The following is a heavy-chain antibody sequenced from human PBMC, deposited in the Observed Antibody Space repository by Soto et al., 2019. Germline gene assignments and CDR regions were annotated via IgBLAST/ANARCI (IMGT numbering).Heavy chain of an antibody. CDR2: IYTSGST. Sequence: SETLSLTCTVSGGPISSYYWSWIRQPAGKGLEWIGRIYTSGSTNYNPSLKSRVTMSVDTSKNQFSLKLSSVTAADTAVYYCARGTHLEFYDSSGYYYYYFDYWGQGTRVTVSS. CDR1: GGPISSYY. CDR3: ARGTHLEFYDSSGYYYYYFDY. J-gene: IGHJ4*02. D-gene: IGHD3-22*01. V-gene: IGHV4-4*07.